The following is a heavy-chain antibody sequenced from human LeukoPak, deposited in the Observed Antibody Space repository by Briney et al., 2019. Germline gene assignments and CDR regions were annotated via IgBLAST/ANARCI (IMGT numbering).Heavy chain of an antibody. CDR2: ISSSSSYI. CDR1: GFTFSSYS. J-gene: IGHJ3*02. Sequence: GGSLKLSCAASGFTFSSYSLNWVRQAQGKGLEWVSSISSSSSYIYYADSVKGRFTISRDNAKNSLYLQMNSLRAEDTAVYYCARDIGNGDYVDAFDIWGQGTMVTVSS. CDR3: ARDIGNGDYVDAFDI. V-gene: IGHV3-21*01. D-gene: IGHD4-17*01.